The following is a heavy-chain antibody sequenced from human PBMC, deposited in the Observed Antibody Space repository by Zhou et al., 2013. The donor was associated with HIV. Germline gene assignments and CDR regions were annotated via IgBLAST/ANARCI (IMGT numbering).Heavy chain of an antibody. CDR2: IIPIFGTT. CDR1: GGTFSSYA. V-gene: IGHV1-69*05. D-gene: IGHD3-10*01. J-gene: IGHJ4*02. CDR3: ARHPYGSGSSPFDY. Sequence: QVQLVQSGAEVKKPGSSVKVSCKASGGTFSSYAISWVRQAPGQGLEWMGGIIPIFGTTNYAQKFQGRVTITTDESTSTAYMELSSLRSEDTAVYYCARHPYGSGSSPFDYWGQGTLVTVSS.